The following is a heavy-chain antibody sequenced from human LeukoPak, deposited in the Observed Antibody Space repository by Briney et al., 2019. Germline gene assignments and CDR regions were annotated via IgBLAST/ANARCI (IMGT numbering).Heavy chain of an antibody. V-gene: IGHV3-53*01. CDR1: GFSVSSND. CDR2: IYSGGRTEYA. D-gene: IGHD6-19*01. CDR3: ARSRDSSGWYPFQH. Sequence: GGSLRLSCAASGFSVSSNDMVWVRQAPGKGLEWVSVIYSGGRTEYAEYADSVKGRFTISRDKSKNTLYLQTNSLRAEDTAVYYCARSRDSSGWYPFQHWGQGTLVTVSS. J-gene: IGHJ1*01.